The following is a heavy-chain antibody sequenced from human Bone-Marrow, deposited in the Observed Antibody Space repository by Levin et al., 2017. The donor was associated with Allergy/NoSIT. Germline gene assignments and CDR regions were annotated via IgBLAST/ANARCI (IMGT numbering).Heavy chain of an antibody. CDR2: IYNSGT. D-gene: IGHD2/OR15-2a*01. J-gene: IGHJ4*02. Sequence: SETLSLTCTVSGGSISSYYWTWIRQPPGKGLEWIGYIYNSGTNYHPSLKSRVTISVDTSKNQYSLKVSSVTAADTAVYYCARVTSLWSEELWGQGTLVTVSS. CDR1: GGSISSYY. CDR3: ARVTSLWSEEL. V-gene: IGHV4-59*01.